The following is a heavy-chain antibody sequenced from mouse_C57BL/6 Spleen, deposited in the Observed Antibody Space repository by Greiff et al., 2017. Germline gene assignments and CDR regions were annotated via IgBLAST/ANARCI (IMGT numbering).Heavy chain of an antibody. D-gene: IGHD3-2*02. CDR3: ARHGGAQATSYYFDY. V-gene: IGHV5-9*01. J-gene: IGHJ2*01. CDR2: ISGGGGNT. Sequence: DVHLVESGGGLVKPGGSLKLSCAASGFTFSSYTMSWVRQTPEKRLEWVATISGGGGNTYYPDSVKGRFTISRDNAKNTLYLQMSSLRSEDTALYYCARHGGAQATSYYFDYWGQGTTLTVSS. CDR1: GFTFSSYT.